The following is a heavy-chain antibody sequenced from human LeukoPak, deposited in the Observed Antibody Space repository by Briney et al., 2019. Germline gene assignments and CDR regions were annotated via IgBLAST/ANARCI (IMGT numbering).Heavy chain of an antibody. D-gene: IGHD7-27*01. V-gene: IGHV3-7*01. J-gene: IGHJ4*02. CDR3: AAWGLHNF. CDR2: INLGGSAS. Sequence: GGSLRLSCAASGFSIREYWMNWVRQVPGKGLEWVANINLGGSASLYVDSVKGRFTITRDNARNSLSLQMSSLKVEDTAIYYCAAWGLHNFWGQGTLVAVSS. CDR1: GFSIREYW.